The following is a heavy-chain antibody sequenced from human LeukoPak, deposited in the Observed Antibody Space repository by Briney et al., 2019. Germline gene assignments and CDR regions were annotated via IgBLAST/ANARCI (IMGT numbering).Heavy chain of an antibody. J-gene: IGHJ3*02. Sequence: ASVKVSCKASGYTVTGYYMHWVRQAPGQGLEWMGWINPNSGGTNYAQKFQGRVTMTRDTSISAAYMELSRLRSDDTAVYYCARSFELRLGELSLLDAFDIWGQGTMVTVSS. CDR2: INPNSGGT. V-gene: IGHV1-2*02. CDR3: ARSFELRLGELSLLDAFDI. CDR1: GYTVTGYY. D-gene: IGHD3-16*02.